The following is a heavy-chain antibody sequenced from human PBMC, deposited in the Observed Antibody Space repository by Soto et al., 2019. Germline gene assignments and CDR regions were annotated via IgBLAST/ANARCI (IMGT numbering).Heavy chain of an antibody. D-gene: IGHD1-26*01. CDR1: GYTFTNYA. CDR3: ARDSARAYGGTYYSHTCAFEF. Sequence: QVQLVQSGAEVKKPGASVKVSCKASGYTFTNYAISWVRQAPGQGLEWMGWISAYNGDTNYPQNLQGRVTLTTDTSTGTAYIELRSLTSDDPAVYYCARDSARAYGGTYYSHTCAFEFLGPGTRVTVSS. CDR2: ISAYNGDT. V-gene: IGHV1-18*01. J-gene: IGHJ3*01.